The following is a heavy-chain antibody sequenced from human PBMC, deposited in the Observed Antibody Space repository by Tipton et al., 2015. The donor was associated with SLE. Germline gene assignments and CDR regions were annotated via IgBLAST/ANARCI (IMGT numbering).Heavy chain of an antibody. CDR1: GFTFSNYS. CDR2: ISSSSDYI. V-gene: IGHV3-21*01. J-gene: IGHJ4*02. Sequence: SLRLSCAASGFTFSNYSMNWVRQAPGKGLEWVSSISSSSDYIYYAYSLKGRITISRDNAKNSLYLQMNSLRVEDTAVYYCARGGELLWFGESRPFDYWGQGTLVTVSS. D-gene: IGHD3-10*01. CDR3: ARGGELLWFGESRPFDY.